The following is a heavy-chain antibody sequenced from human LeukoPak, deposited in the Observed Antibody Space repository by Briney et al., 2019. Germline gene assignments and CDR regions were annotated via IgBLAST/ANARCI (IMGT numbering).Heavy chain of an antibody. CDR3: ARVGSGNSEGPY. CDR1: GGTFSSYA. Sequence: PVKVSCKASGGTFSSYAISWVRQAPGQGLEWMGGIIPIFGTANYAQKFQGRVTITADESTSTAYMELSSLRSEDTAVYYCARVGSGNSEGPYWGQGTLVTVSS. D-gene: IGHD4-23*01. CDR2: IIPIFGTA. V-gene: IGHV1-69*13. J-gene: IGHJ4*02.